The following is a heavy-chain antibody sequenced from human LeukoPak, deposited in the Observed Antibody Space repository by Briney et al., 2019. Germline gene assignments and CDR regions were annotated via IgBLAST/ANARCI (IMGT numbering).Heavy chain of an antibody. Sequence: GGSLRLSGAASGNYWMHWVRQAPGKGLVWVSHINSDGSWTSYADSVKGRFTISKDNAKNTVYLQMNSLRAEDTAVYYCVSFYETYWGRGTLVTVSS. V-gene: IGHV3-74*01. D-gene: IGHD2/OR15-2a*01. J-gene: IGHJ4*02. CDR1: GNYW. CDR3: VSFYETY. CDR2: INSDGSWT.